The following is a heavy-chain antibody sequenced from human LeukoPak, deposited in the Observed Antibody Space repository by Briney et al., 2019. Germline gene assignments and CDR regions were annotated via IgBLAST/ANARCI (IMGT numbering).Heavy chain of an antibody. CDR1: GFTLSGYD. D-gene: IGHD6-6*01. V-gene: IGHV3-13*01. CDR2: IGSAGDK. J-gene: IGHJ6*02. CDR3: VRAKRETSTRPWTSGMDV. Sequence: GGSLRLSCAASGFTLSGYDIHWVRQAIGKGLDWVSGIGSAGDKHHAGSERGQFTISRENAENFVYLQMNGLRAEDTAIYYCVRAKRETSTRPWTSGMDVWGQGTTVTVSS.